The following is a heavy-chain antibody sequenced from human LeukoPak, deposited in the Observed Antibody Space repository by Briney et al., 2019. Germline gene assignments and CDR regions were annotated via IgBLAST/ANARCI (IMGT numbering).Heavy chain of an antibody. J-gene: IGHJ4*02. Sequence: PGGSLRLSCAASGFTFSDYYMSWVRQAPGKGLEWVSGISGSGGNTYYADSVKGRFTISRDNSKNTLYVQMNSLRAEDTAVYYCAKDRYCSGGSCSGDFDYWGQGTLVTVSS. V-gene: IGHV3-23*01. D-gene: IGHD2-15*01. CDR1: GFTFSDYY. CDR2: ISGSGGNT. CDR3: AKDRYCSGGSCSGDFDY.